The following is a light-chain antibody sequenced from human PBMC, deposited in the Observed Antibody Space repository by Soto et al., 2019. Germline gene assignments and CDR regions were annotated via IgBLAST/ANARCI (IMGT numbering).Light chain of an antibody. CDR2: RNN. V-gene: IGLV1-47*01. J-gene: IGLJ2*01. CDR3: AAWDDSLTGLVL. CDR1: SSNMGNNY. Sequence: QSALTQPPSASGTPGQRVTISCSGSSSNMGNNYVYWYQQFPGTAPKLLIYRNNQRPSGVPDRFSGSKSGTSASLAISGLRPEDEADYYCAAWDDSLTGLVLFGGGTKVTVL.